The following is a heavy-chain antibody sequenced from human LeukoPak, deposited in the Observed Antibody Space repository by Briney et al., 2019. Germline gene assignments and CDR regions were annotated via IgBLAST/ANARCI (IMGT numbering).Heavy chain of an antibody. CDR3: ARARDDYGDFDY. CDR1: GYSISSGYY. D-gene: IGHD4-17*01. CDR2: IYYSGST. Sequence: SETLSLTCTVSGYSISSGYYWGWIRQPPGKGLEWIGYIYYSGSTNYNPSLKSRVTISVDTSKNQFSLKLSSVTAADTAVYYCARARDDYGDFDYWGQGTLVTVSS. J-gene: IGHJ4*02. V-gene: IGHV4-59*01.